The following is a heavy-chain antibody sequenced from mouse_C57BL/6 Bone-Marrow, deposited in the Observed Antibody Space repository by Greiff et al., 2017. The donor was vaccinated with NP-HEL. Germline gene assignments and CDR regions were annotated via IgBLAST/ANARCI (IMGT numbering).Heavy chain of an antibody. V-gene: IGHV2-5*01. J-gene: IGHJ1*03. CDR1: GFSLTSYG. CDR3: AIDGYPFYWYFDV. Sequence: VQLQESGPGLVQPSQSLSITCTVSGFSLTSYGVHWVRQSPGKGLEWLGVIWRGGSTDYNAGGMSRLSITKDNSKSQVFFKMNSLQANDTAIYYCAIDGYPFYWYFDVWGTGTTVTVSS. D-gene: IGHD2-3*01. CDR2: IWRGGST.